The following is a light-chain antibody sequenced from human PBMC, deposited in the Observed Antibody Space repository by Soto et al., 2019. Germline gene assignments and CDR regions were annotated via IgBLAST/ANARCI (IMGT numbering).Light chain of an antibody. CDR1: QSVSSNY. V-gene: IGKV3-20*01. J-gene: IGKJ1*01. CDR3: QHYGRSPPSWT. CDR2: GAS. Sequence: EIVLTQSPGTLSLSAGERATLSCRASQSVSSNYLAWYQQKPGQPPRLLISGASSRATGIPDRFIGSGSGTDFTLTISSLEPEDFAVYYCQHYGRSPPSWTFGQGTKVETK.